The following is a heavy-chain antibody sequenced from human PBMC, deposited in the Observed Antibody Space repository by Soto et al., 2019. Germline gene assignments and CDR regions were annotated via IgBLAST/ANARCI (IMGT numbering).Heavy chain of an antibody. V-gene: IGHV3-33*01. J-gene: IGHJ4*02. CDR2: IWYDGSNK. CDR3: ARAPSIVGATLAVGY. Sequence: QVQLVESGGGVVQPGRSLRLSCAASGFTFSSYGMHWVRQAPGKGLEWVAVIWYDGSNKYYADSVKGRFTNPRDNSKNTLYLQMNSLRAEDTAVYYCARAPSIVGATLAVGYWGQGTLVTVSS. CDR1: GFTFSSYG. D-gene: IGHD1-26*01.